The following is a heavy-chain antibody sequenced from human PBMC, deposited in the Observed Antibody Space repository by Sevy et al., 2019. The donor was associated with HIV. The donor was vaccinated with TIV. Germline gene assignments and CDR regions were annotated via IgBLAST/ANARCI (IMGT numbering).Heavy chain of an antibody. CDR3: VRTAGSTGSYEY. V-gene: IGHV3-30-3*01. CDR2: ISFNGNHE. J-gene: IGHJ4*02. Sequence: GGSLRLSCAASGFTFMNFPMHWVRQAPGRGLEWVAIISFNGNHEFYADSVKGRFTISRDNSKSTLYLQMNSLRREDTAVYYCVRTAGSTGSYEYWGQGTQVTVSS. D-gene: IGHD3-10*01. CDR1: GFTFMNFP.